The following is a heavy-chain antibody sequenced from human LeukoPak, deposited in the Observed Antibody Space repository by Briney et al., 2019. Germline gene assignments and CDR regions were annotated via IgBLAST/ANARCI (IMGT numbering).Heavy chain of an antibody. CDR3: ASSTMIVVVIGY. J-gene: IGHJ4*02. CDR2: INPNSGGT. Sequence: ASVKISCKASGYTFTGYYMHWVRQAPGQGLEWMGWINPNSGGTNYAQKFQGRVTMTRDTSISTAYMELSRLRSDDTAVYYCASSTMIVVVIGYWGQGTLVTVSS. CDR1: GYTFTGYY. D-gene: IGHD3-22*01. V-gene: IGHV1-2*02.